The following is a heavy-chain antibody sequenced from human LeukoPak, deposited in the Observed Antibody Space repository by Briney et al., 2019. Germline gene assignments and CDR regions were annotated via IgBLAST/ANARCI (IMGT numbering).Heavy chain of an antibody. CDR2: IIPIFGTA. Sequence: GASVKVSCKASGGTFSSYAISWVRQAPGQGLEWMGGIIPIFGTANYAQKFQGRVTITADESTSTAYMELSSLRSEDTAVYYCAAHSGSGLRFLEWLLNNLYYYYGMDVWGQGTTVTVSS. CDR1: GGTFSSYA. CDR3: AAHSGSGLRFLEWLLNNLYYYYGMDV. V-gene: IGHV1-69*13. D-gene: IGHD3-3*01. J-gene: IGHJ6*02.